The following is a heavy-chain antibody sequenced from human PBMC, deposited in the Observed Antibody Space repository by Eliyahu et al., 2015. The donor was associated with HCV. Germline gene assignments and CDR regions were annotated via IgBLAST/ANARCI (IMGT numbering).Heavy chain of an antibody. Sequence: EVQLVESGGGLVKPGGSLRLSCAASGFPFXSYSXNWVRQAPGKGLEGVSSISSSSSYIYYADSVKGRFTISRDNAKNSLYLQMNSLRAEDTAVYYCAREGVVDTMIVVVITSPGAFDIWGQGTMVTVSS. D-gene: IGHD3-22*01. V-gene: IGHV3-21*01. CDR1: GFPFXSYS. J-gene: IGHJ3*02. CDR2: ISSSSSYI. CDR3: AREGVVDTMIVVVITSPGAFDI.